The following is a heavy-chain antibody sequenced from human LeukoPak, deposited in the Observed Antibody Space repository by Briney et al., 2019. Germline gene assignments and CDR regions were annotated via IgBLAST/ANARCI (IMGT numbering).Heavy chain of an antibody. D-gene: IGHD2-2*01. CDR3: ARDHCSSTSCYPYWYFDL. V-gene: IGHV3-30*02. Sequence: PGGSLRLSCAASGFTFSSYGMHWVRQAPGKGLEGVAFIRYDGSNKYYADSVRGRFTISRDNSKNTLYLQMNSLRAEDTAVYYCARDHCSSTSCYPYWYFDLWGRGTLVTVSS. J-gene: IGHJ2*01. CDR1: GFTFSSYG. CDR2: IRYDGSNK.